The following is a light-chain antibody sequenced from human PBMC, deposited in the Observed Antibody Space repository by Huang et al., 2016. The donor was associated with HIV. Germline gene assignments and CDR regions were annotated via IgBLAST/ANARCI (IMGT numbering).Light chain of an antibody. CDR2: GAS. V-gene: IGKV3-15*01. Sequence: EIVMTQSPVTLSVSPGEIATLSCRASQNVSSNLAWYQQKAGQAPRLLSCGASTRVIGIPARFSGSGSGTEFTLTINSLQSEDFAVYYCQQYNKWPPLTFGGGTKVEIK. CDR3: QQYNKWPPLT. J-gene: IGKJ4*01. CDR1: QNVSSN.